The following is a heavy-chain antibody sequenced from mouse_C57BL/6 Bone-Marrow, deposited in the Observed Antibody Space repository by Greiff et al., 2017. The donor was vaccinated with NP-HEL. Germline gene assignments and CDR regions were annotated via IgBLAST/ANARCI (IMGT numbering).Heavy chain of an antibody. Sequence: EVQLQQSGAELVRPGASVKLSCTVSGFNIKDDYMHWVKQRHEQGLEWIGWIDPEYGDTEYDSKFQGKATLTVDHSSNTAYMQLSSLTSEDTAVDYCTTGGGSPYALDYGGQGTSVTVSS. CDR2: IDPEYGDT. CDR3: TTGGGSPYALDY. D-gene: IGHD1-1*02. J-gene: IGHJ4*01. CDR1: GFNIKDDY. V-gene: IGHV14-4*01.